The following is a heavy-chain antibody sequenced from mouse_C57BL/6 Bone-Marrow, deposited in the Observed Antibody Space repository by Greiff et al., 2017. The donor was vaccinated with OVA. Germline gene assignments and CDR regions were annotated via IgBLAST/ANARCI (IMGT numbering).Heavy chain of an antibody. D-gene: IGHD1-1*01. J-gene: IGHJ2*01. Sequence: EVQLQESEGGLVQPGCSLKLSCTASGFTFSDYYMAWFRQVPVKGLEWVANINYDGSSTYYLDSLKCRFISSIDNAKNFLYLQMSSLKSEDTATFCCARGGIPTVGGPFDYWGEGTTLTISS. CDR3: ARGGIPTVGGPFDY. V-gene: IGHV5-16*01. CDR2: INYDGSST. CDR1: GFTFSDYY.